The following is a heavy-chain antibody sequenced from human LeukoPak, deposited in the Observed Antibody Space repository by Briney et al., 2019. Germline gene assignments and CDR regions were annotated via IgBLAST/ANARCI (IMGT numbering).Heavy chain of an antibody. CDR3: ASLALTGYWNY. D-gene: IGHD3-9*01. J-gene: IGHJ4*02. Sequence: GGSLRLPCATSGFTVSSNYMSWVRQAPGKGLEWVSVIYSGGSTYYADSVKGRFTISRDNSKNTLYLQMNSLRAEDTAVYYCASLALTGYWNYWGQGTLVTVSS. CDR2: IYSGGST. CDR1: GFTVSSNY. V-gene: IGHV3-53*01.